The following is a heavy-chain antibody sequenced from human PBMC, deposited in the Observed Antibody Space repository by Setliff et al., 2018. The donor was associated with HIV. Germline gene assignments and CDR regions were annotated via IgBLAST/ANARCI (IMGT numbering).Heavy chain of an antibody. CDR2: ISWKSGSV. D-gene: IGHD6-13*01. V-gene: IGHV3-9*01. J-gene: IGHJ2*01. CDR1: GFTFDDYA. CDR3: ASRGVVATGSKWYFDL. Sequence: GGSLRLSCAASGFTFDDYAMHWVRQAPGKGLEWVSGISWKSGSVGYADSVKGRFTISRDNAKKSLYLQMNSLRAEDTALYYCASRGVVATGSKWYFDLWGGGTLVTVSS.